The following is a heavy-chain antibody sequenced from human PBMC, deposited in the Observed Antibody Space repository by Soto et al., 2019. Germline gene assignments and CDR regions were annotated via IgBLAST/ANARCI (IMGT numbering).Heavy chain of an antibody. CDR3: AKGIVEGVSAADY. CDR2: IISGGDT. D-gene: IGHD3-22*01. V-gene: IGHV3-66*01. J-gene: IGHJ4*02. Sequence: EVQLVESGGGLVQPGGSLRLSCAASGFIVSTNHVNWVRQAPGEGLEWVSVIISGGDTFYADSVKGRFTISSDNSKNTVYLQMNSLGAEDTAMYYCAKGIVEGVSAADYWGQGTLVTVSS. CDR1: GFIVSTNH.